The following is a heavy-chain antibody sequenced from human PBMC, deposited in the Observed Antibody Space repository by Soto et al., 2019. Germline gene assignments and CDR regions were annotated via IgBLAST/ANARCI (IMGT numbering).Heavy chain of an antibody. CDR1: GGSISASSYY. CDR2: MDYSGST. D-gene: IGHD5-12*01. CDR3: ARRQWLRIFAC. J-gene: IGHJ4*02. Sequence: QVLLQESGPGLVKPSETLSLTCTVSGGSISASSYYCGWIRQPPGKGLEWIGSMDYSGSTYYNPSLRSRVTISGDTSKNQCSLELSSLTAADTAVYYCARRQWLRIFACWGQGTLVTVSS. V-gene: IGHV4-39*01.